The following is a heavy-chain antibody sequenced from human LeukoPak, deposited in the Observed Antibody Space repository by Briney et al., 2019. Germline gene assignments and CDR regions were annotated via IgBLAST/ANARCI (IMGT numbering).Heavy chain of an antibody. D-gene: IGHD3-22*01. J-gene: IGHJ5*02. CDR1: GYTFTSYY. CDR2: INPSGGST. V-gene: IGHV1-46*01. CDR3: ARDLHDSSGYYTNPHWFDP. Sequence: ASVKVSCTASGYTFTSYYMHWVRQAPGQGLEWMGIINPSGGSTSYAQKFQGRVTMTRDTSTSTVYMELSSLRSEDTAVYYCARDLHDSSGYYTNPHWFDPWGQGTLVTVSS.